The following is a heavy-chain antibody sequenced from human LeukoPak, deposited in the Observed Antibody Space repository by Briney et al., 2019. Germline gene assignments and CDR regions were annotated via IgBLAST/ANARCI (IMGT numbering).Heavy chain of an antibody. CDR3: ARVEYGDYEDY. CDR1: VFTFDDYA. CDR2: ISWNSGSI. D-gene: IGHD4-17*01. J-gene: IGHJ4*02. Sequence: SLRLSCAASVFTFDDYAMHWVRQAPGKGLEWVSGISWNSGSIGYADSVKGRFTISRDNAKNSLYLQMNSLRAEDTAVYYCARVEYGDYEDYWGQGTLVTVSS. V-gene: IGHV3-9*01.